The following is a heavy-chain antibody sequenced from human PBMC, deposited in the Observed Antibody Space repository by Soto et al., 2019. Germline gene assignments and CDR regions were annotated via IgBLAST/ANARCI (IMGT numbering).Heavy chain of an antibody. CDR2: INSDGSST. V-gene: IGHV3-74*01. CDR1: GFTFSSYW. CDR3: ARYHDFWSGADDY. D-gene: IGHD3-3*01. J-gene: IGHJ4*02. Sequence: GGSLRLSCAASGFTFSSYWMHWVRQAPGKGLVWVSRINSDGSSTSCADSVKGRFTISRDNAKNTLYLQMNSLRAEDTAVYSCARYHDFWSGADDYWGQGTQVTVYS.